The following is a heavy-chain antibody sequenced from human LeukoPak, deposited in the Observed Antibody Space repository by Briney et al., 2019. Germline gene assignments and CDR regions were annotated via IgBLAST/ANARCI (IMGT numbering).Heavy chain of an antibody. Sequence: GASVKVSCKASGYTFTSYAMHWVRQAPGQRLEWMGWSNAGNGNTKYSQEFQGRVTITRDTSASTAYMELSSLRSEDMAVYYCARDTMVRGVIGPFDIWGQGTMVTVSS. CDR2: SNAGNGNT. CDR3: ARDTMVRGVIGPFDI. J-gene: IGHJ3*02. V-gene: IGHV1-3*02. D-gene: IGHD3-10*01. CDR1: GYTFTSYA.